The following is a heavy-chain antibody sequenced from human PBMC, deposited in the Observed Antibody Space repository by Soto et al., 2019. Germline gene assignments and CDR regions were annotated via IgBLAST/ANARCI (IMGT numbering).Heavy chain of an antibody. CDR2: INPNSGGT. V-gene: IGHV1-2*02. D-gene: IGHD6-13*01. Sequence: ASVKVSCKASGYTFTGYYMHWVRQAPGQGLEWMGWINPNSGGTNYAQKFQGRVTMTRDTSISTAYMELSRLRSDDTAVYYCARGLYSSPPYYGMDVWGQGTTVTVSS. CDR3: ARGLYSSPPYYGMDV. CDR1: GYTFTGYY. J-gene: IGHJ6*02.